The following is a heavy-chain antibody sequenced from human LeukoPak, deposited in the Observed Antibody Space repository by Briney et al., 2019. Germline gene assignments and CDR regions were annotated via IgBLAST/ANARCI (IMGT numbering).Heavy chain of an antibody. Sequence: GASVKVSCKASGYTFISYGITWVRQAPGQGLEWLGWISAYNGNIDYAQKLQGRVTLTTDTSTSTAYMEVRSLRSDDTAVYYCAREAKDYYDSSGYYYVFDYWGQGTLVTVSS. CDR1: GYTFISYG. CDR3: AREAKDYYDSSGYYYVFDY. J-gene: IGHJ4*02. V-gene: IGHV1-18*01. D-gene: IGHD3-22*01. CDR2: ISAYNGNI.